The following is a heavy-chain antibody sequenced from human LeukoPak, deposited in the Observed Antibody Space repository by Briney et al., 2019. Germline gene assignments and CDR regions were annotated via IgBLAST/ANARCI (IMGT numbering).Heavy chain of an antibody. Sequence: GRSLRLSCVASGFTFNTYGIHWVRQAPGKGLEWVAFIRYDGSNKYYADSVKGRFTISRDNSKNTLYLQMNSLRAEDTAVYYCAKVGVGSGWYGFDYWGQGTLVTVSS. CDR2: IRYDGSNK. V-gene: IGHV3-30*02. CDR1: GFTFNTYG. J-gene: IGHJ4*02. CDR3: AKVGVGSGWYGFDY. D-gene: IGHD6-19*01.